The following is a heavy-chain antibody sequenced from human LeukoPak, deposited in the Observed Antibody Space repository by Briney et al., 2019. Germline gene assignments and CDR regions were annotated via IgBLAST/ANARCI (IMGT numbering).Heavy chain of an antibody. CDR2: ISAYNGNT. V-gene: IGHV1-18*04. Sequence: ASVKVSCKASGYTFSGNYIQWVRQAPGQGLEWMGWISAYNGNTNYAQKLQGRVTMTTDTSTSTAYMELRSLRSDDTAVYYCARALSSSSWYPGEDYFDYWGQGTLVTVSS. J-gene: IGHJ4*02. CDR1: GYTFSGNY. D-gene: IGHD6-13*01. CDR3: ARALSSSSWYPGEDYFDY.